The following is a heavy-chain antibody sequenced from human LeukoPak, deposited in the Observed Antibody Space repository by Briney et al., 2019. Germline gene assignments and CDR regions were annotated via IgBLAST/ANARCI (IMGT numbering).Heavy chain of an antibody. CDR2: IKQDGSDK. D-gene: IGHD2-2*01. J-gene: IGHJ4*02. V-gene: IGHV3-7*01. CDR1: GFTFSTYW. CDR3: ARVLPVASRDY. Sequence: GGSLRLSCAASGFTFSTYWMSWVRQAPGKGLEWVANIKQDGSDKFYVDSVKGRFTISRDNAKNTMYLQMNSLRAEDTAVYYCARVLPVASRDYWGQGTLVTVSS.